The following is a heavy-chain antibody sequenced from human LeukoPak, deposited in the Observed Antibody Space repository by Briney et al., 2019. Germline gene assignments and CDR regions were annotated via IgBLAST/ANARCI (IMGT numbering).Heavy chain of an antibody. D-gene: IGHD1-14*01. CDR3: ARGRNPTFYYYYYMDV. Sequence: GGSLRLSCAASGFTFSSYAMGWVRQAPGKGLEWVSAITASGGNTYYADSVKGRFTISRDNSKNTLYLQVNSLRAEDTAVYYCARGRNPTFYYYYYMDVWGKGTTVTVSS. V-gene: IGHV3-23*01. CDR1: GFTFSSYA. J-gene: IGHJ6*03. CDR2: ITASGGNT.